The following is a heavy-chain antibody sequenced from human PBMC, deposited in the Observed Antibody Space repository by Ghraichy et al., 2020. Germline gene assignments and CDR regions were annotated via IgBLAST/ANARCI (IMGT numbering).Heavy chain of an antibody. CDR2: IKEDGSKM. CDR3: AKDQDTGWSFAD. V-gene: IGHV3-7*01. D-gene: IGHD1-26*01. J-gene: IGHJ4*02. CDR1: GFTFTSYW. Sequence: GSLRLSCAASGFTFTSYWMYWVRQAPGKGPEWVTNIKEDGSKMYYVDSVKGRFTVSRDNAKKKLYLQMNSLRVEDTAVYYCAKDQDTGWSFADWGQGTLVTVSS.